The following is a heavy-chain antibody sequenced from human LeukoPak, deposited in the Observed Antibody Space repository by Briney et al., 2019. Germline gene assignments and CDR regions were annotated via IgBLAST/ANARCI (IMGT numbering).Heavy chain of an antibody. Sequence: GGSLRLSCAASGFTFSSYNMNWVRLAPGKGLEWVSYIHSSGSSIYYADSVKGRFTISRDNSKNTLYLQMNSLRAEDTAVYYCAKDKGPLYDILTGYYRDGFDIWGQGTMVTVSS. D-gene: IGHD3-9*01. J-gene: IGHJ3*02. CDR2: IHSSGSSI. CDR1: GFTFSSYN. V-gene: IGHV3-23*05. CDR3: AKDKGPLYDILTGYYRDGFDI.